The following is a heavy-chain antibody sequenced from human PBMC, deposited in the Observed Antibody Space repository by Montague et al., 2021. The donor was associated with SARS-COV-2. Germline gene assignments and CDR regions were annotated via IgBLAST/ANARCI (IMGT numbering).Heavy chain of an antibody. Sequence: SETLSLTCTVSGGSISSSSYYWGWIRQPPGKGLEWIGSIYYSGSTYYNPSLKSRVTISVATSKNQFSLKLSSVTAADTAEYYCARQENSSGGCKPDAFDIWGQGTMVTVSS. CDR1: GGSISSSSYY. J-gene: IGHJ3*02. D-gene: IGHD6-19*01. CDR2: IYYSGST. CDR3: ARQENSSGGCKPDAFDI. V-gene: IGHV4-39*01.